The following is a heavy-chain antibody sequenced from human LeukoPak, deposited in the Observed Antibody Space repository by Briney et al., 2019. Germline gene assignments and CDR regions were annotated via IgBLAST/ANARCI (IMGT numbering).Heavy chain of an antibody. CDR1: GGSISSYY. Sequence: KPSETVSLTCTVSGGSISSYYWSWIRQPPGKGLGWIGYIYYSGSTNYNPSLKSRVTISVDTSKNQFSLKLSSVTAADTAVYYCARQSSGLDYWGQGTLVTVSS. V-gene: IGHV4-59*08. D-gene: IGHD6-19*01. CDR3: ARQSSGLDY. J-gene: IGHJ4*02. CDR2: IYYSGST.